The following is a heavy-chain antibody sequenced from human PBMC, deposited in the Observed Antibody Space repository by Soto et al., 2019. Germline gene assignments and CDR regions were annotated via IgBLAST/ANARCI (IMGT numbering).Heavy chain of an antibody. CDR3: ARHAAGRNWFDP. J-gene: IGHJ5*02. V-gene: IGHV4-59*08. CDR2: IYYSGST. Sequence: SETLSLTCTVSGGSISSYYWSWIRQPPGKGLEWIGYIYYSGSTNYNPSLKSRVTISVDTSKNQFSLKLSSVTAADTAVYYCARHAAGRNWFDPWGQGTLVTVSS. CDR1: GGSISSYY. D-gene: IGHD6-25*01.